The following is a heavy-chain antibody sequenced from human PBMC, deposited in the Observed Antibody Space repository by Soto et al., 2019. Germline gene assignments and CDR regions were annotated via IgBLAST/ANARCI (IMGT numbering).Heavy chain of an antibody. V-gene: IGHV2-5*04. Sequence: QITLKESGPTLVKPTQTLTLTCTFSGFSLSTRGVGVGWIRQPPGKALEWLALIYWDDDQRYSPSLKRRRTIPRDNSKAQVGLTMTHMDPVGTGGSDSVRASGGCYGFDYWGQGNLVTVSS. CDR2: IYWDDDQ. CDR1: GFSLSTRGVG. D-gene: IGHD3-22*01. CDR3: VRASGGCYGFDY. J-gene: IGHJ4*02.